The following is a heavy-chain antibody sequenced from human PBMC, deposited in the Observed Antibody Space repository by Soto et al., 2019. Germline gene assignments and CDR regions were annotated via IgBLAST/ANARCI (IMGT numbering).Heavy chain of an antibody. CDR2: NSAYNGNT. D-gene: IGHD6-19*01. CDR3: ARRQWLVGGYYYGMDV. CDR1: GYTFTNYG. V-gene: IGHV1-18*01. J-gene: IGHJ6*02. Sequence: ASVKVSCKASGYTFTNYGISWVRQAPGQGLEWMGWNSAYNGNTNYAQKLQGRVTMTTDTSTSTAYMELRSLRSDDTAVYYCARRQWLVGGYYYGMDVWGQGTTVNVSS.